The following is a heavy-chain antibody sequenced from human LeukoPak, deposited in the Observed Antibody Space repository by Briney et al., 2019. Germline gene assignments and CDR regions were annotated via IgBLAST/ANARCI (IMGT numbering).Heavy chain of an antibody. V-gene: IGHV4-39*07. Sequence: PSETLSLTCTVSGGSISSSSYYWGWIRQPPGKGLEWIGSIYHSGSTYYNPSLKSRVTISVDTSKNQFSLKLSSVTAADTAVYYCARESLGYCSGGSCYGFDYWGQGTLVTVSS. J-gene: IGHJ4*02. D-gene: IGHD2-15*01. CDR2: IYHSGST. CDR3: ARESLGYCSGGSCYGFDY. CDR1: GGSISSSSYY.